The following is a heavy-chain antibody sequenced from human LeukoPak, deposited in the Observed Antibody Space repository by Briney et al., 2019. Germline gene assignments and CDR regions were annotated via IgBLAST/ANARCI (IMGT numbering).Heavy chain of an antibody. CDR3: AGEYGDSLEFDY. D-gene: IGHD4-17*01. CDR1: GFIFPTYG. J-gene: IGHJ4*02. Sequence: PGGSLRLSCAASGFIFPTYGMHWVRQAPGKGLEWVSSISSSSSYIYYADSVKGRFTISRDNAKNSLYLQMNSLRAEDTAVYYCAGEYGDSLEFDYWGQGTLVTVSS. V-gene: IGHV3-21*01. CDR2: ISSSSSYI.